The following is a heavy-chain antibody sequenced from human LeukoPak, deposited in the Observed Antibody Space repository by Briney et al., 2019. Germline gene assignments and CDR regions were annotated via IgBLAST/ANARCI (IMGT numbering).Heavy chain of an antibody. CDR1: GGSISRYY. CDR3: ARSSTGSYFDY. CDR2: MYYSGST. Sequence: SETLSLTCTVSGGSISRYYWSWIRQPPGKGLEWIGYMYYSGSTKYNPSPKSRVTISVDTSKNQFSLKLSSVTAADTAVYYCARSSTGSYFDYWGQGTLVTVSS. V-gene: IGHV4-59*01. D-gene: IGHD3-3*02. J-gene: IGHJ4*02.